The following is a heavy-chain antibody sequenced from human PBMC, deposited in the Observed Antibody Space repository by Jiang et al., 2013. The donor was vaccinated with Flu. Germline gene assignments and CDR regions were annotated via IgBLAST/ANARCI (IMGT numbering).Heavy chain of an antibody. CDR2: IYISGST. V-gene: IGHV4-4*07. Sequence: KPSETLSLTCTVSGDSISSYYWNWIRQPADKGLEWIGRIYISGSTDYNPSLKSRVTMSVDTSKNQFSLKVNSVTAADTAVYYCATSHGGNPFDYWGQGILVTVSS. CDR3: ATSHGGNPFDY. D-gene: IGHD4-23*01. CDR1: GDSISSYY. J-gene: IGHJ4*02.